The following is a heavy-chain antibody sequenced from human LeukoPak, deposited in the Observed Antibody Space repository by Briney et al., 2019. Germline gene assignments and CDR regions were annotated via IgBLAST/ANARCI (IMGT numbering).Heavy chain of an antibody. CDR1: GFTFSSYS. D-gene: IGHD6-13*01. J-gene: IGHJ4*02. CDR2: ISSSSSYI. CDR3: ARGVGSSWTLFDY. Sequence: GSLRLSCAASGFTFSSYSMNWVRQAPGKGLEWASSISSSSSYIYYADSVKGRFTISRDNAKNSLYLQMNSLRAEDTAVYYCARGVGSSWTLFDYWGQGTLVTVSS. V-gene: IGHV3-21*01.